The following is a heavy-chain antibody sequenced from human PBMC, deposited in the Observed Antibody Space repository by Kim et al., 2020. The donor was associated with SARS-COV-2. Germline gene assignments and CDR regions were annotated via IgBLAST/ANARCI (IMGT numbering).Heavy chain of an antibody. CDR3: AKSRGSGSDYGFDY. D-gene: IGHD1-26*01. CDR1: GFTFSNYG. V-gene: IGHV3-23*01. Sequence: GGSLRLSCAASGFTFSNYGMTWIRQAPGKGLEWVSIVISGGTTFYADSVKGRCTISRDNSKNTLYLQVNSLRADDTAVYYCAKSRGSGSDYGFDYWGQGT. CDR2: VISGGTT. J-gene: IGHJ4*02.